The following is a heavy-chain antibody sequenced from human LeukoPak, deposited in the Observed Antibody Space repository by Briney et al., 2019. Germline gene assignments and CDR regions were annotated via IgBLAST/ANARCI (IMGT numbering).Heavy chain of an antibody. CDR3: AREPPYTYYFDP. Sequence: QTGGSLRLSCAASGFTFDNYAMHWVRQAPGKGLECVAVISNDGSNKYYRDFLKGRFTISRDNSKKSLYLQMNSLRAEDTAVYYWAREPPYTYYFDPWGQGTLGTVSS. D-gene: IGHD3-16*01. CDR2: ISNDGSNK. J-gene: IGHJ4*02. V-gene: IGHV3-30*03. CDR1: GFTFDNYA.